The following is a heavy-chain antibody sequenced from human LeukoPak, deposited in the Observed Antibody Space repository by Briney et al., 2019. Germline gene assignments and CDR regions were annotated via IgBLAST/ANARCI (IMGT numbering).Heavy chain of an antibody. J-gene: IGHJ4*02. CDR2: IGDTGKT. D-gene: IGHD2-15*01. Sequence: PGGSLRLSCAASGFTLSNYAMSWVLQAPGKGLEWVSAIGDTGKTYHADSVKGRFTISRDSSKNKLFLQMNRLRREDAAVYYCAKAPVTTCRGAFCYPFDYWGLGTLVTVSS. CDR1: GFTLSNYA. CDR3: AKAPVTTCRGAFCYPFDY. V-gene: IGHV3-23*01.